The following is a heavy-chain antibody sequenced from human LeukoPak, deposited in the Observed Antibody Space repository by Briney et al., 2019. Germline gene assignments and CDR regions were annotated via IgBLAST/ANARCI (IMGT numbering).Heavy chain of an antibody. V-gene: IGHV3-53*01. J-gene: IGHJ4*02. D-gene: IGHD6-19*01. CDR1: EVTVTNNY. CDR3: AKEQGFYSSGWSEPFDY. CDR2: IYPGGNI. Sequence: QTGGSLRLSCAASEVTVTNNYMSWVRQAPGKGLQWVSVIYPGGNIYYADSVKGRFIISRDNSKNTLSLQMNSLTADDTAVYYCAKEQGFYSSGWSEPFDYWAREPWSPSPQ.